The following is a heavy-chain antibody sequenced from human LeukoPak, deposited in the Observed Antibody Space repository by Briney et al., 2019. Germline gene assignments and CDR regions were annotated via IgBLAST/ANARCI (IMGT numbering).Heavy chain of an antibody. D-gene: IGHD6-19*01. V-gene: IGHV3-30*02. CDR2: IRYDGSDK. J-gene: IGHJ4*02. CDR3: ARGLGLSQWLLLEYFDY. Sequence: SCAASGFTFSSYGMHWVRQAPGKGLEWVAFIRYDGSDKFYADSVRGRFTISRDYSKNSLYLQMNSLRVEDTAVYYCARGLGLSQWLLLEYFDYWGQGNLVTVSS. CDR1: GFTFSSYG.